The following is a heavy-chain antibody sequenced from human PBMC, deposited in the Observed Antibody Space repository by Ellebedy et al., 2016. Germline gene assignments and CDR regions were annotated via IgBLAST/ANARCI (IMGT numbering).Heavy chain of an antibody. CDR3: ARTDTAMVSVLDY. CDR2: IIPIFGTA. V-gene: IGHV1-69*05. J-gene: IGHJ4*02. Sequence: ASVKVSCKASGGTFSSYAISWVRQAPGQGLEWMGGIIPIFGTASYAQKFQGRVTMTRDTSTSTVYMELSSLRSEDTAVYYCARTDTAMVSVLDYWGQGTLVTVSS. CDR1: GGTFSSYA. D-gene: IGHD5-18*01.